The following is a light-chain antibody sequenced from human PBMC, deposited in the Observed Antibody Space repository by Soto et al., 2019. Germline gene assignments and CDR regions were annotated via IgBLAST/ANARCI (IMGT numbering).Light chain of an antibody. CDR1: QSISTW. CDR3: QHYDNSRLT. J-gene: IGKJ4*01. CDR2: KAS. Sequence: DIQMTQSPSTLSASVGDRVIITCRASQSISTWLAWYQQKPGKAPKLLIYKASSLESGVPSRFSGSGSGTEFTLTISSLQPDDSATYYCQHYDNSRLTFGGGTKVEIK. V-gene: IGKV1-5*03.